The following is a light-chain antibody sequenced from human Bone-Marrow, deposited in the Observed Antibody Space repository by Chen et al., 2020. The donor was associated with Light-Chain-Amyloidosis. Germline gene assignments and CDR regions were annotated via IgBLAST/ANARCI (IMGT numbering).Light chain of an antibody. J-gene: IGKJ4*01. CDR2: GSS. CDR3: QQYGTSPLT. CDR1: QTISSNY. V-gene: IGKV3-20*01. Sequence: EIVLTQSPGTLSLSPGEGANLSCRASQTISSNYLTWYQQKYGQAPRLLIYGSSSRATGIPDRFTGSGSGTDFTLTVNRLVPGDFAMYYCQQYGTSPLTFGGGTKVAI.